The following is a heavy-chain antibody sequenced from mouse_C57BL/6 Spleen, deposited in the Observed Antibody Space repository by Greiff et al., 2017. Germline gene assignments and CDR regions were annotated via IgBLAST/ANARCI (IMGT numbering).Heavy chain of an antibody. D-gene: IGHD1-1*01. V-gene: IGHV6-3*01. Sequence: EVKLVESGGGLVQPGGSMKLSCVASGFTFSNYWMNWVRQSPEKGLEWVAQIRLKSDNYATHYAESVKGRFTISRDDSKSSVYLQMNNLRAEDTGIYYCTRNYGSSYYAMDYWGQGTSVTVSS. CDR3: TRNYGSSYYAMDY. CDR1: GFTFSNYW. J-gene: IGHJ4*01. CDR2: IRLKSDNYAT.